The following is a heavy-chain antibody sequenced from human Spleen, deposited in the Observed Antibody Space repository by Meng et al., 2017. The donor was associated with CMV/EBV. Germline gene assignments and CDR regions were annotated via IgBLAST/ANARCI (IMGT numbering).Heavy chain of an antibody. V-gene: IGHV4-39*07. J-gene: IGHJ4*02. Sequence: SETLSLTCTVSGGSISSSSYYWGWIRQPPGKGLEWIGSIYYSGSTYYNPSLKSRVTISVDTSKNQFSLKLSSVTAADTAIYYSARDKWFGEFLDDSWGQGTLVTVSS. CDR3: ARDKWFGEFLDDS. CDR1: GGSISSSSYY. D-gene: IGHD3-10*01. CDR2: IYYSGST.